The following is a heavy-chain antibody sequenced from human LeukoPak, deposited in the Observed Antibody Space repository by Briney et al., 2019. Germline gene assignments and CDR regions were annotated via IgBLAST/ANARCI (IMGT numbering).Heavy chain of an antibody. CDR1: GFTFSTYW. J-gene: IGHJ5*02. V-gene: IGHV3-7*05. D-gene: IGHD6-19*01. CDR2: INPDGSQK. CDR3: ARALHDSSGPTFDP. Sequence: GGSLGLSCIVSGFTFSTYWVGWVRQAPGEGLEWVANINPDGSQKYYVDSLRGRFTISRDNAKNSLYLQLNSLRAEDTAVYYCARALHDSSGPTFDPWGQGTLVTVSS.